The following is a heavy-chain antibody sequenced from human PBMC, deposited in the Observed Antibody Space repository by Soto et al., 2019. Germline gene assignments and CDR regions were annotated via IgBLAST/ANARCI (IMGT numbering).Heavy chain of an antibody. CDR2: IYYSGST. CDR1: GGSISSYY. CDR3: ARDRGGGYDFMVPAFDI. J-gene: IGHJ3*02. V-gene: IGHV4-59*01. Sequence: SETLSLTCTVSGGSISSYYWSWIRQPPGKGLEWIGYIYYSGSTNYNPSLKSRVTISVDTSKNQFSLKLSSVTAADTAVYYCARDRGGGYDFMVPAFDIWGQGTMVTVSS. D-gene: IGHD5-12*01.